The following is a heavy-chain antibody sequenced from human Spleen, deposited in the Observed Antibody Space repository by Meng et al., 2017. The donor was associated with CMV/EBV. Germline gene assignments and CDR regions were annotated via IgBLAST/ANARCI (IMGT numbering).Heavy chain of an antibody. J-gene: IGHJ4*02. CDR1: GGSFSGYY. CDR2: INHSGST. V-gene: IGHV4-34*01. CDR3: ARRGSSWYFDS. Sequence: QVQLQQWGAGLLKPSETLSLTCAVYGGSFSGYYWSWIRQPPGKGLEWIGEINHSGSTNYNPSLKSRITISVDTSKNQFSLKLSSVTAADTAVYYCARRGSSWYFDSWGQGTLVTVSS. D-gene: IGHD6-13*01.